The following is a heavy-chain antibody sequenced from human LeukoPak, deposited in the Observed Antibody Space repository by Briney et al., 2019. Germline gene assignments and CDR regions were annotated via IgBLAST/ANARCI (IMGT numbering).Heavy chain of an antibody. J-gene: IGHJ6*02. V-gene: IGHV3-48*04. CDR3: ARAGYCSSTSCYETPHYYYYGMDV. D-gene: IGHD2-2*01. Sequence: PGGSLRLSCAASGSTFSSYSMNWVRQAPGKGLEWVSYISSSSSTIYYADSVKGRFTISRDNAKNSLYLQMNSLRAEDTAVYYCARAGYCSSTSCYETPHYYYYGMDVWGQGTTVTVSS. CDR1: GSTFSSYS. CDR2: ISSSSSTI.